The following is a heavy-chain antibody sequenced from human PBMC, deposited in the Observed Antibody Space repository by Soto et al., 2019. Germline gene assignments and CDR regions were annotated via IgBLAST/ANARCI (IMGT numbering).Heavy chain of an antibody. CDR1: GGSISSGGYY. V-gene: IGHV4-31*03. Sequence: QVQLQESGPGLVKPSQTLSLTCTVSGGSISSGGYYWSWIRQHPGKGLEWIGYIYYSGSTYYNPSLKSRVTISVDTSKNQFSLKLSSVIAADTAVYYCARGHDPIVNYYFDYWGQGTLVTVSS. CDR2: IYYSGST. D-gene: IGHD1-20*01. CDR3: ARGHDPIVNYYFDY. J-gene: IGHJ4*02.